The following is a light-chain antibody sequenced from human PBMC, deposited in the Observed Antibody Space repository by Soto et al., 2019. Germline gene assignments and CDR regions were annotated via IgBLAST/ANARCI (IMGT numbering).Light chain of an antibody. CDR1: QSLLHSYGNTY. V-gene: IGKV2-28*01. CDR2: FGS. Sequence: DIVMTQSPLSMSVTPGEPDSISCRSSQSLLHSYGNTYLNWYLQKPGQSPQVLIFFGSHRASGVPDRFSGSGSGTDFTLQISRVEAEDVGVYYCMQALQSPEVSFGQGTKLEIK. J-gene: IGKJ2*01. CDR3: MQALQSPEVS.